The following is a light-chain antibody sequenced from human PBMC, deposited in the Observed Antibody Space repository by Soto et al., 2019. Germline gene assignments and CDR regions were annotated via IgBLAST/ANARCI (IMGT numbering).Light chain of an antibody. V-gene: IGLV2-8*01. CDR2: EVN. CDR3: ASSAGYFYV. CDR1: SSDVGGYNY. J-gene: IGLJ1*01. Sequence: SVLTQPPSASGSPGQSVTNSCTGTSSDVGGYNYVSWYQHHPGKVPKVMIYEVNKRPAGVPDRFSGSKSGNTASLTVSGLLAEDEADYYCASSAGYFYVFGTGTKVTVL.